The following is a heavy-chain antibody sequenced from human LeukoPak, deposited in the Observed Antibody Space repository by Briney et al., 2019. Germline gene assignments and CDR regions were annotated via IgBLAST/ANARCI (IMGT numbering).Heavy chain of an antibody. D-gene: IGHD1-14*01. CDR1: GGSISSGGYY. CDR3: ARVAGTGLYFDY. CDR2: IYYSVST. J-gene: IGHJ4*02. Sequence: PSETLSLTCTVSGGSISSGGYYWSWIPQHPGKGLEWIGYIYYSVSTYYNPSIKSRVTISVDTSKNLCSLKLSSVTAADTTVYYCARVAGTGLYFDYWGQGTLVTVSS. V-gene: IGHV4-31*03.